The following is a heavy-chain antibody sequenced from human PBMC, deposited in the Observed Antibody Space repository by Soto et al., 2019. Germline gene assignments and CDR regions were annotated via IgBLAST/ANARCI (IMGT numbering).Heavy chain of an antibody. V-gene: IGHV1-2*02. CDR2: INPNSGGT. J-gene: IGHJ6*02. CDR3: ARDSHPPALSGDIMRWDV. CDR1: GYTFTGYY. D-gene: IGHD2-15*01. Sequence: ASVKVSCKASGYTFTGYYMHWVRQAPGQGLEWMGWINPNSGGTNYAQKFQGRVTMTRDTSISTAYMELSRLRSDDTAVYYCARDSHPPALSGDIMRWDVWGQGTTVTVSS.